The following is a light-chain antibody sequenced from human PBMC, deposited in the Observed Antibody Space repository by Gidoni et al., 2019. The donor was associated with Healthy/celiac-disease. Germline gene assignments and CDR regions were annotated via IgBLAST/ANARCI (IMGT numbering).Light chain of an antibody. CDR2: SNN. V-gene: IGLV1-44*01. Sequence: QSVLTQPPSASGTPGPRVTISCSVSSSNIGSNTVNWYQQLPGTAPKLLIYSNNQRPSGVPDRFSGSKSGTSASLAISGLQSEDEADYYCAAWDDSLNSYVFGTGTKVTVL. CDR3: AAWDDSLNSYV. J-gene: IGLJ1*01. CDR1: SSNIGSNT.